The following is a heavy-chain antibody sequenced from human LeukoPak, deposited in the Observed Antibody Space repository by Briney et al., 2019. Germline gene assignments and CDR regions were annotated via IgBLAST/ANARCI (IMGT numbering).Heavy chain of an antibody. CDR3: TRDVRHSYGPPSDY. D-gene: IGHD5-18*01. CDR1: GFTFGDYA. CDR2: IRSKGYGGTT. J-gene: IGHJ4*02. V-gene: IGHV3-49*04. Sequence: GGSLRLSCTGSGFTFGDYAMSWVRQAPGKGLEWVGFIRSKGYGGTTEYAASVKGRFTISRDDFKSVAYLQMNSLITEDTAVYYCTRDVRHSYGPPSDYWGQGTLVIVSS.